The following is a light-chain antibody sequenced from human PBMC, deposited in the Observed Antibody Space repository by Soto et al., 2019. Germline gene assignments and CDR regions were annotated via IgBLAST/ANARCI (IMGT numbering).Light chain of an antibody. CDR3: CSYAGSSVYV. V-gene: IGLV2-23*02. J-gene: IGLJ1*01. CDR1: SSDVGTFNL. CDR2: EVI. Sequence: QSGVRKVAFVAGCVEQWITITFTETSSDVGTFNLVSWYQQHPGKAPRLRIYEVIKRPSGVSDRFSGSKSGNTASLTISGLQAEDEADYDCCSYAGSSVYVFGTGTKVTVL.